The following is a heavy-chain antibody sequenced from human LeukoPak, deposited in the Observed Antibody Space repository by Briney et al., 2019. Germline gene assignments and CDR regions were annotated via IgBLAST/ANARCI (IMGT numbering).Heavy chain of an antibody. CDR3: AKDWKFYYVSGSFFPDN. CDR1: GFTFSSYA. V-gene: IGHV3-23*01. D-gene: IGHD3-10*01. Sequence: GGSLRLSCAASGFTFSSYAMTWVRQAPGKGLEWVSVISGRGGSTYYADFVKGRFTISRDNSKNTLYLHMNSLIPEDAAVYFCAKDWKFYYVSGSFFPDNWGQGTLVTVSS. CDR2: ISGRGGST. J-gene: IGHJ4*02.